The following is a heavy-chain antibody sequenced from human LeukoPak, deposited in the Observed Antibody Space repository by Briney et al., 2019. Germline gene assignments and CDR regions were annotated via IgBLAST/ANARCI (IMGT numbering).Heavy chain of an antibody. Sequence: GGSLRLSCAASGFTFSSYSMNWVRQAPGKGLEWVSSISSTGSYIYYADSVKGRFTISRDNAKNSLFLQMNSLRAEDTAVYYCARDGSGWYGWFDPWGQGTLVTVSS. J-gene: IGHJ5*02. V-gene: IGHV3-21*01. CDR3: ARDGSGWYGWFDP. CDR2: ISSTGSYI. CDR1: GFTFSSYS. D-gene: IGHD6-19*01.